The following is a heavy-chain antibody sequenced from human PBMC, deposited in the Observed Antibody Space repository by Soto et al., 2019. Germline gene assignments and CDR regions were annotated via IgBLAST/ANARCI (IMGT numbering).Heavy chain of an antibody. CDR3: AHSPWGAAPDY. D-gene: IGHD3-16*01. Sequence: ESGPTLVNPTQPLTLTCPVSGFSVSARGVGVGWIRQPPGKALEWLGIIYWNDDKRYSPSLKSRLTITKDTSKNQVVLTMTNMDPVDTATYYCAHSPWGAAPDYWGQGTPVTVSS. CDR2: IYWNDDK. V-gene: IGHV2-5*01. J-gene: IGHJ4*02. CDR1: GFSVSARGVG.